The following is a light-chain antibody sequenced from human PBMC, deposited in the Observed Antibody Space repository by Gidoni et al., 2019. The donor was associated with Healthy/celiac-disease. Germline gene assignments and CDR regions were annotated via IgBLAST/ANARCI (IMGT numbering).Light chain of an antibody. CDR2: YDS. J-gene: IGLJ3*02. V-gene: IGLV3-21*04. CDR3: QVWDSSSDHRGV. Sequence: SYVLTQPPSVYVAPGKTARITCGGNNIGSKRVHWCQQKPGQAPVLVIYYDSDRPSGIPERFSGSNSGNTATLTISRVEAGDEADYYCQVWDSSSDHRGVFGGGTKLTVI. CDR1: NIGSKR.